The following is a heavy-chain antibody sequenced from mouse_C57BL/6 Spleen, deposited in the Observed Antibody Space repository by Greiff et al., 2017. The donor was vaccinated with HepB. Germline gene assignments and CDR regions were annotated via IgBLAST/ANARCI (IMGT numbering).Heavy chain of an antibody. Sequence: VQLQQPGAELVKPGASVKMSCKASGYTFTSYWITWVKQRPGQGLEWIGDIYPGSGSTNYNEKFKSKATLTVDTSSSTAYMQLSSLTSEDSAVYYCARIPPITTVVATPFDYWGQGTTLTVSS. D-gene: IGHD1-1*01. J-gene: IGHJ2*01. CDR3: ARIPPITTVVATPFDY. CDR1: GYTFTSYW. CDR2: IYPGSGST. V-gene: IGHV1-55*01.